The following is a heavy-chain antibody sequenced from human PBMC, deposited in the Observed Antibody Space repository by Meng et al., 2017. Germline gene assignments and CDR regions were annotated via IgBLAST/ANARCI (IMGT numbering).Heavy chain of an antibody. CDR2: MNPNSGNT. D-gene: IGHD4-17*01. Sequence: QVQLVQSGAEVKKPAASVKVSCKAAGYTVTSYDINWVRKATGQGLEWMGWMNPNSGNTGYAQKFQGRVTMTRNTSISTAYMGLSSLRSEDTAVYYCARAMTTVMIDYWGQGTLVTVSS. J-gene: IGHJ4*02. V-gene: IGHV1-8*01. CDR3: ARAMTTVMIDY. CDR1: GYTVTSYD.